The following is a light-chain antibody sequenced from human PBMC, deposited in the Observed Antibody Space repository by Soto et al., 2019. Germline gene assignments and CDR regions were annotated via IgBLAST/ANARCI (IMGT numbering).Light chain of an antibody. V-gene: IGKV3-11*01. Sequence: DIVLTQSPGTLSLSPGDRATLSCRASESLANYLAGYQQKPGQAPRLLIYDAANRATGIPARFSGSGSGADCTLAISALEPEDFADYYCQHRAHWPPTFVGGTKVEI. CDR3: QHRAHWPPT. CDR1: ESLANY. CDR2: DAA. J-gene: IGKJ4*01.